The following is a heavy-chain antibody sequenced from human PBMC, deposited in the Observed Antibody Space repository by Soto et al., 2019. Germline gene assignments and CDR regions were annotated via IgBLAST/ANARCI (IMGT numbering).Heavy chain of an antibody. CDR3: ARGGYSYGYYVDY. CDR2: IWYDGSNK. CDR1: GFTFSNYG. Sequence: QVQLVESGGGVVQPGRSLRLSCAASGFTFSNYGMHWVRQAPGKGLEWVAVIWYDGSNKYYADSVKGRFTISRDNSKNTLYLQMNSLRAEDTAVYYWARGGYSYGYYVDYWGQGTLVTVSS. V-gene: IGHV3-33*01. D-gene: IGHD5-18*01. J-gene: IGHJ4*02.